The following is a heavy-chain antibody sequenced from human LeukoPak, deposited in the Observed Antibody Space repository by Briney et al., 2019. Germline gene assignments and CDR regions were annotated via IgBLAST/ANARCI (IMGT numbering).Heavy chain of an antibody. CDR3: ARDRGSTGYYYLDS. CDR2: IYHTGST. V-gene: IGHV4-59*01. J-gene: IGHJ4*02. Sequence: TSETLSLTCSVSGGPITEYYWSWIRQPPGKGLEWIGYIYHTGSTNYSPSLKSRVTMSVDASRNQFSLKLVSVTAADTAVYYCARDRGSTGYYYLDSWGQVILITASS. D-gene: IGHD6-19*01. CDR1: GGPITEYY.